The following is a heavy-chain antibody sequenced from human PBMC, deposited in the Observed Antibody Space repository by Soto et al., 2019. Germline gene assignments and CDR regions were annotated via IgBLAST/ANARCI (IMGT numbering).Heavy chain of an antibody. Sequence: QVQLVESGGGVVQPGRSLRLSCAASGFTFSSYAMHWVRQAPGKGLEWVAVISYDGSNKYYADSVKGRFTISRDNSRNPLYPQMNTVGGEDTGVCYCASDEEWLARWGQSWYFDLWGRGTLDTVSS. CDR2: ISYDGSNK. D-gene: IGHD6-19*01. CDR3: ASDEEWLARWGQSWYFDL. J-gene: IGHJ2*01. V-gene: IGHV3-30-3*01. CDR1: GFTFSSYA.